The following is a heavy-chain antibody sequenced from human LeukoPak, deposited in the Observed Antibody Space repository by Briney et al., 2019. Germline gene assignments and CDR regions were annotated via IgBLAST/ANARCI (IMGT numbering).Heavy chain of an antibody. V-gene: IGHV3-74*01. J-gene: IGHJ6*03. CDR2: INSGGSTT. Sequence: GGSLRLSCAASGFTFSSYWMHWVRQAPGKGLVWVSRINSGGSTTTYADSVKGRFTISRDNAKNTLYLQMNSLRAEDTAVYYCVKVEGGCSSTSCMGNYYMDVWGKGTTVTVSS. D-gene: IGHD2-2*01. CDR1: GFTFSSYW. CDR3: VKVEGGCSSTSCMGNYYMDV.